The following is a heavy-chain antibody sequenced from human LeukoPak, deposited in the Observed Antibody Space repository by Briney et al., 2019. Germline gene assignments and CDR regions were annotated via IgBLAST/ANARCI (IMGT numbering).Heavy chain of an antibody. CDR3: AILDYGDYAY. Sequence: GGSLRLSCAASGFIFSKYAMNWVRQAPGKGLEWVSAISGSGDQRYDAESLKGRFTISRDNSKNTLYLQMNSLRAEDTAVYYCAILDYGDYAYWGQGTLVTVSS. J-gene: IGHJ4*02. D-gene: IGHD4-17*01. CDR1: GFIFSKYA. CDR2: ISGSGDQR. V-gene: IGHV3-23*01.